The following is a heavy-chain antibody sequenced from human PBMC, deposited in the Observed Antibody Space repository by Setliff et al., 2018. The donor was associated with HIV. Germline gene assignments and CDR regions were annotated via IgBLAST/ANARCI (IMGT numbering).Heavy chain of an antibody. CDR1: GDSISSYY. V-gene: IGHV4-4*09. D-gene: IGHD3-16*02. CDR3: ARYRRPPYYLDY. J-gene: IGHJ4*02. CDR2: IYSTGDS. Sequence: SETLSLTCTVSGDSISSYYWSWIRQPPGKELEWIGYIYSTGDSNYNPSLKSRVTMAVYTSKNRFSLKLTSVTAADTAVYYCARYRRPPYYLDYWGQGTLVTVSS.